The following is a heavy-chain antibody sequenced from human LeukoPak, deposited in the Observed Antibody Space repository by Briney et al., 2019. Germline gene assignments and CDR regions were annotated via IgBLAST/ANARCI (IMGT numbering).Heavy chain of an antibody. J-gene: IGHJ6*02. Sequence: ASVKVSCKASGYTFTGYYMHWVRQAPGQGLEWMGWINPNSGGTNYAQKFQGRVTMTRDTSISTAYMELSSLRSDDTAVYYCARGLSGSGSYYAYGMDVWGQGTTVTVSS. CDR3: ARGLSGSGSYYAYGMDV. CDR2: INPNSGGT. D-gene: IGHD3-10*01. V-gene: IGHV1-2*02. CDR1: GYTFTGYY.